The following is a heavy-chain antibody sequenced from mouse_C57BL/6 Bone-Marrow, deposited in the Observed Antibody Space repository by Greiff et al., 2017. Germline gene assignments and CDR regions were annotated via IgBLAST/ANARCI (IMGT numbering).Heavy chain of an antibody. Sequence: VQLQQSGPELVKPGASVKISCKASGYTFTDYYMTWVKQSHGKSLEWIGDINPNNGGTSYNQKFKGKATLTVDKSSSTAYMELRSLTSEDSAVYYCLLRYLDYWGQGTTLTVSS. CDR3: LLRYLDY. CDR2: INPNNGGT. J-gene: IGHJ2*01. D-gene: IGHD1-1*01. CDR1: GYTFTDYY. V-gene: IGHV1-26*01.